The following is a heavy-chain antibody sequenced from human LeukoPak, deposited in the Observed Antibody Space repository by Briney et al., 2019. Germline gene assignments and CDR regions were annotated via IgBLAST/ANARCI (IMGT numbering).Heavy chain of an antibody. V-gene: IGHV3-23*01. Sequence: HTGGSLRLSCAASGFTFSSYAMSWVRQAPGKGLEWVSAISGSGGSTYYADSVKGRFTISRDNSKNTLYLQMNSLRAEDTAVYYCAARGRYSGYDYPVSWGQGTLVTVSS. D-gene: IGHD5-12*01. CDR2: ISGSGGST. CDR3: AARGRYSGYDYPVS. CDR1: GFTFSSYA. J-gene: IGHJ5*02.